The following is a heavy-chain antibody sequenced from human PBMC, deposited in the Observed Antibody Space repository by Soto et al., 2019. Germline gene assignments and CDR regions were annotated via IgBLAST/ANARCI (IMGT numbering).Heavy chain of an antibody. D-gene: IGHD5-12*01. J-gene: IGHJ4*02. CDR2: ISSSSSYI. V-gene: IGHV3-21*01. CDR3: ARDLKEYDIGAYGRFDY. CDR1: GFTFSSYS. Sequence: GGSLRHSCPACGFTFSSYSINWVRQAPGKGLEWVSSISSSSSYIYYADSVKGRFTISRDNAKNSLYLQMNSLRAEDTAVYYCARDLKEYDIGAYGRFDYWGQGTLVTVSS.